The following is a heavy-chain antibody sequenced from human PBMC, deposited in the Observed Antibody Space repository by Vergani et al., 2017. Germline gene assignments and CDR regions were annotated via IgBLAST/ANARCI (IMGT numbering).Heavy chain of an antibody. CDR2: IQFDGSNQ. V-gene: IGHV3-30*02. CDR3: AKLCGGDCYSADY. CDR1: GFTLSNYY. Sequence: QVQLVESGGGVVQRGGSLRLSCATSGFTLSNYYMQWIRQGPGKGLEFVAFIQFDGSNQYYADSVKGRFTLSRDFSKNTLYLQMNSLRTDDTATYYCAKLCGGDCYSADYWGQGTLVTVSS. D-gene: IGHD2-21*01. J-gene: IGHJ4*02.